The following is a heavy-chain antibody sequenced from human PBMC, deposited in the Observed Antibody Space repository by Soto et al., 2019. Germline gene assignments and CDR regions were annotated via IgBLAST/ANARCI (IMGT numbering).Heavy chain of an antibody. V-gene: IGHV4-39*01. CDR1: GGSISSSSCY. Sequence: PSETLSLTCTVSGGSISSSSCYWGWIRQPPGKGLEWIGSIYYSGSTYYNPSLKSRVTISVDTSKNQFSLKLSSVTAADTAVYYCARHGYCSGGSCYPEYYYYYYMDVWGKGTTVTVSS. CDR2: IYYSGST. D-gene: IGHD2-15*01. J-gene: IGHJ6*03. CDR3: ARHGYCSGGSCYPEYYYYYYMDV.